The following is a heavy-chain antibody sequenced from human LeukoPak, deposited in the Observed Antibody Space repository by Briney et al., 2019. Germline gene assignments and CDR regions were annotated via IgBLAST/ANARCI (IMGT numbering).Heavy chain of an antibody. D-gene: IGHD2/OR15-2a*01. CDR2: INGDGSWT. V-gene: IGHV3-74*01. CDR3: VSFYETY. J-gene: IGHJ4*02. CDR1: GNYW. Sequence: GGSLRLSCAASGNYWMHWVRQAPGKGLVWVSHINGDGSWTSYADSVKGRFTISRDNAKNTVYLQMNSLRAEDTAVYYCVSFYETYWGRGTLVTVSS.